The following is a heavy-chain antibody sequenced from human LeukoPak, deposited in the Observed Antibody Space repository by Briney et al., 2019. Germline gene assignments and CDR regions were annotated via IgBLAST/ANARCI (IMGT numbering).Heavy chain of an antibody. V-gene: IGHV4-39*07. CDR3: ARDQNYRLDY. CDR1: GGSMSSSSHY. Sequence: SETLSLTCTVSGGSMSSSSHYWGWIRQPPGRGLEWIGSIYYSGNTYYNPSLKSRVTISVDTSKNQFSLKLSSVTAADTAVYYCARDQNYRLDYWGQGTLVSVSS. J-gene: IGHJ4*02. CDR2: IYYSGNT. D-gene: IGHD5-24*01.